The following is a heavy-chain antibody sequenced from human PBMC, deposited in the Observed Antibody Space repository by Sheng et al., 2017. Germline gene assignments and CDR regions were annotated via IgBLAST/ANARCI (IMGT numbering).Heavy chain of an antibody. CDR1: GGTFSSYA. J-gene: IGHJ6*02. Sequence: QVQLVQSGAEVKKPGSSVKVSCKASGGTFSSYAISWVRQAPGQGLEWMGGIIPIFGTANYAQKFQGRVTITADESTSTAYMELSSLRSEDTAVYYCARELYGDSGSYYYGMDVWGQGTTVTVSS. CDR2: IIPIFGTA. D-gene: IGHD4-17*01. CDR3: ARELYGDSGSYYYGMDV. V-gene: IGHV1-69*13.